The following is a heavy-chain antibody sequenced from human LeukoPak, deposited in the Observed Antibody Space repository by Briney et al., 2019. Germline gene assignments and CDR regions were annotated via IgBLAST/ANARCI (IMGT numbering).Heavy chain of an antibody. V-gene: IGHV3-7*01. D-gene: IGHD2-15*01. Sequence: PGGSLRLSCAASGFTFSNYWMSWVRQAPGPGLEWVANINQDGSETYYADSVKGRFTMSRDNAKNSLDLQMNSLRAEDTAVYYCARPELPGWSVLFDFWGQGTLVTVSS. CDR3: ARPELPGWSVLFDF. CDR1: GFTFSNYW. CDR2: INQDGSET. J-gene: IGHJ4*02.